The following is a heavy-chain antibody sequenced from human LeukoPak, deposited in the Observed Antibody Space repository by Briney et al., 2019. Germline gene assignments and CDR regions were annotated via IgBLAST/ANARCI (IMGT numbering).Heavy chain of an antibody. Sequence: ASVKVSCKVSGYTLTELSMHWVRQAPGKGLEWMGGFDPEDGETIYAQKFQGRVTTTEDTSTDTAYMELSSLRSEDTAVYYCATLVVPAANADRYFDLWGRGTLVTVSS. V-gene: IGHV1-24*01. CDR1: GYTLTELS. J-gene: IGHJ2*01. D-gene: IGHD2-2*01. CDR2: FDPEDGET. CDR3: ATLVVPAANADRYFDL.